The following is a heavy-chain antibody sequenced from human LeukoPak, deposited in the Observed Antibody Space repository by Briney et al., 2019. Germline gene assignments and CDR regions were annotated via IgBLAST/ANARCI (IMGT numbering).Heavy chain of an antibody. CDR3: ARDVVDGGIEDAFDI. J-gene: IGHJ3*02. CDR2: ISSSSSYI. CDR1: GFTFSDYS. V-gene: IGHV3-21*06. D-gene: IGHD2-15*01. Sequence: PGGALRLSCAASGFTFSDYSMNWVRQAPGKGLEWVSSISSSSSYIYYADSVKGRFTISRDNAKNSLYLQMNSLRAEDTAVYYCARDVVDGGIEDAFDIWGQGTMVTVSS.